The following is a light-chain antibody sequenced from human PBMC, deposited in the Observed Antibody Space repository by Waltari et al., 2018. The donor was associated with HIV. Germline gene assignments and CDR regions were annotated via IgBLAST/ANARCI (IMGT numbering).Light chain of an antibody. CDR2: GNS. CDR3: QSYDSSLSGSV. V-gene: IGLV1-40*01. CDR1: SSNIGAGYD. Sequence: QAVLTQPPSVSGAPGLRVTISCTGSSSNIGAGYDVHWYQQLPGTAPKLLIYGNSNRPSGVPDRFSGSKSGTSASLAIAGPQAEDEAEYYCQSYDSSLSGSVFGGGTKLTVL. J-gene: IGLJ2*01.